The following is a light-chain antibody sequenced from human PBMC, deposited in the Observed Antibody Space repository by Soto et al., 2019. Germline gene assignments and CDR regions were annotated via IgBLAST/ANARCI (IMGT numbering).Light chain of an antibody. J-gene: IGKJ1*01. CDR3: HHYNNWPRT. CDR1: QSVSSN. CDR2: GAA. V-gene: IGKV3-15*01. Sequence: VLTLSPGTLSLSPGERATLSCRARQSVSSNYLAWYQQEPGHAPRFPIYGAATRATGIPARCSGSGSGTEFTLTISSLQYEDFAAYYCHHYNNWPRTFGQGTKVDIK.